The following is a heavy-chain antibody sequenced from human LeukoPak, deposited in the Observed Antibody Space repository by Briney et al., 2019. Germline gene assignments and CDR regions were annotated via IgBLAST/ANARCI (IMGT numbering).Heavy chain of an antibody. V-gene: IGHV3-21*04. CDR1: GFTFSSYS. Sequence: PGGSLRLSCAASGFTFSSYSMNWVRQAPGKGLEWVSSISSSSSYIYYADSVKGRFTISRDNAKNSLYLQMNSLRAEDTALYYCAKDSSSWSPKLTHLDYWGQGTLVTVSS. CDR3: AKDSSSWSPKLTHLDY. J-gene: IGHJ4*02. CDR2: ISSSSSYI. D-gene: IGHD6-13*01.